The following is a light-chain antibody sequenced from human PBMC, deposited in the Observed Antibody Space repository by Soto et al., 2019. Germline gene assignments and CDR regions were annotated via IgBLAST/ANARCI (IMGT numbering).Light chain of an antibody. CDR2: SAS. J-gene: IGKJ1*01. V-gene: IGKV3-20*01. Sequence: EIVLTQSPGTLSLSPGERGTLSCRASQNLGTLYLAWFQQKSGQAPRLLIYSASRRATGIPDRFTGSGSGTAFTLTINRVEPEDFAVYFCQQYAGSPRTVGQGTKLDSK. CDR1: QNLGTLY. CDR3: QQYAGSPRT.